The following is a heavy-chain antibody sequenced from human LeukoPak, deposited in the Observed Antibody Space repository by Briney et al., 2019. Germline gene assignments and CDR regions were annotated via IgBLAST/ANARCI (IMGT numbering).Heavy chain of an antibody. V-gene: IGHV1-24*01. CDR2: FDPEDGET. CDR1: GYTLTELS. J-gene: IGHJ5*02. CDR3: AASRGVRAQYNWFDP. D-gene: IGHD3-10*02. Sequence: ASVKVSCKVSGYTLTELSMHWVRQAPGKGLERMGGFDPEDGETIYAQKFQGRVTMTEDTSTDTAYMELSSLRSEDTAVYYCAASRGVRAQYNWFDPWGQGTLVTVSS.